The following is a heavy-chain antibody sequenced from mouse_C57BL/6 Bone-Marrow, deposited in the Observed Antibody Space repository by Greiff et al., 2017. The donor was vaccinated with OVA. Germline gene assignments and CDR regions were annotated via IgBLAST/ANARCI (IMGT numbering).Heavy chain of an antibody. CDR2: IWSAGST. V-gene: IGHV2-2*01. D-gene: IGHD2-3*01. CDR3: ARDGYYVGVDY. CDR1: GFSLTSYG. J-gene: IGHJ4*01. Sequence: VQLQQSGPGLVQPSQSLSITCTVSGFSLTSYGVHWVRQSPGKGLEWLGVIWSAGSTDYNAAFISRLSISKDNSKSQVFFKMNSLQADDTAIYYCARDGYYVGVDYWGQGTSVTVSS.